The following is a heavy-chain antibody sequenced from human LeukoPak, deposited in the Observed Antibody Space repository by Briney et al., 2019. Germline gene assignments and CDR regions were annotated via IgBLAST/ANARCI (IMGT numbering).Heavy chain of an antibody. D-gene: IGHD4-17*01. J-gene: IGHJ4*02. CDR3: ARAPTVTPDY. CDR2: ISGNENNP. Sequence: ASVKVSCKASGYIFTDFGTSWVRQAPGQGLEWMGWISGNENNPNYEPKIQGRITMTTDTSTSTAYMELRRLTSDDTAVYYCARAPTVTPDYWGQGTLVTVSA. CDR1: GYIFTDFG. V-gene: IGHV1-18*04.